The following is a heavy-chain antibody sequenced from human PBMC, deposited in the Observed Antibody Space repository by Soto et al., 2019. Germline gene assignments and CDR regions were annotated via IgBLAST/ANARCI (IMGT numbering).Heavy chain of an antibody. D-gene: IGHD2-2*01. CDR3: ARGSTSFAN. CDR1: GFTFDIYA. V-gene: IGHV3-23*01. Sequence: GGSLRLSCDASGFTFDIYALSWVRQTPGKGLEWVAAISGSGDYTNYTDSVKGRFTISRDNAKNTLYLKMNSLRVEDTAVYYCARGSTSFANWGQGALVTVSS. CDR2: ISGSGDYT. J-gene: IGHJ4*02.